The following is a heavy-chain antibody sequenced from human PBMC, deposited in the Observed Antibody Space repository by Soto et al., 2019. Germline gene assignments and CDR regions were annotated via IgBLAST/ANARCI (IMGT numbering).Heavy chain of an antibody. V-gene: IGHV1-18*04. D-gene: IGHD3-10*01. CDR2: ISAYNGNT. J-gene: IGHJ4*01. CDR3: ARELRHYYGSGSYYCSSPQEN. CDR1: GYTFTSYG. Sequence: ASVKVSCKASGYTFTSYGISWVRQAPGQGLEWMGWISAYNGNTNYAQKLQGRVTMTTDTSTSTADMELRSLRSDDTAVYYCARELRHYYGSGSYYCSSPQENWGHGTLVTVSS.